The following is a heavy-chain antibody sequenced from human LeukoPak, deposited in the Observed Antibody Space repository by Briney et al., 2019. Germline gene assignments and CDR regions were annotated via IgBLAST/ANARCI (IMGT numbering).Heavy chain of an antibody. CDR3: ARDKSYGDSEDY. Sequence: GGSLRLSCTASGFTFSTYWMSWVRQAPGKGLEWVANIIQDGSQKYYVDSVKGRFTISRDNAKISLYLQMNSLRAEDTAVYYCARDKSYGDSEDYWGQGTLVTVSS. CDR1: GFTFSTYW. J-gene: IGHJ4*02. CDR2: IIQDGSQK. V-gene: IGHV3-7*05. D-gene: IGHD4-17*01.